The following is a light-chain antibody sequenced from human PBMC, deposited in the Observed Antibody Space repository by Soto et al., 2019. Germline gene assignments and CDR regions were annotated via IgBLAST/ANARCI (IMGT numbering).Light chain of an antibody. J-gene: IGKJ2*01. CDR2: GAS. V-gene: IGKV3-20*01. CDR1: QSVSATY. Sequence: EIVLTQSPGTLSLSPGERATLSCRASQSVSATYLAWYQQKPGQAPRLLIYGASNRATGIPDRFTGSGSVTDFTLTISRLEPEDCAVYFCQQYVSSPMYTFGQGTKLEIK. CDR3: QQYVSSPMYT.